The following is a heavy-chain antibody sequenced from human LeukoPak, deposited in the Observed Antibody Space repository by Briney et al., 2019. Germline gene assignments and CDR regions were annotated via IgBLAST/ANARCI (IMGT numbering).Heavy chain of an antibody. CDR3: AKDIAARPDFDY. V-gene: IGHV3-30-3*01. D-gene: IGHD6-6*01. J-gene: IGHJ4*02. CDR2: ISYDGSNK. Sequence: GGSLRLSCAASGFTFSSYAMHWVRQAPGKGLEWVAVISYDGSNKYYADSVKGRFTISRDNSKNTLYLQMNSLRAEDTAVYYCAKDIAARPDFDYWGQGTLVTVSS. CDR1: GFTFSSYA.